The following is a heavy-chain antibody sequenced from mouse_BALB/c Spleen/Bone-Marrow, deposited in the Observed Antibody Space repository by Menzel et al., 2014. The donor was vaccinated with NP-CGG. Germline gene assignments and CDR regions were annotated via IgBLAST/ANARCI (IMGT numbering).Heavy chain of an antibody. J-gene: IGHJ3*01. CDR2: IWAGGST. Sequence: VHLVESGPGLVAPSQSLSITCTVSGFSLTSYGVHWVRQPPGKGLEWLGVIWAGGSTNYNSALMSRLSIGKDNSKSQVFLKMNSLQTDDTAMYYCASMITTAWFAYWGQGTLVTVSA. CDR3: ASMITTAWFAY. D-gene: IGHD2-4*01. V-gene: IGHV2-9*02. CDR1: GFSLTSYG.